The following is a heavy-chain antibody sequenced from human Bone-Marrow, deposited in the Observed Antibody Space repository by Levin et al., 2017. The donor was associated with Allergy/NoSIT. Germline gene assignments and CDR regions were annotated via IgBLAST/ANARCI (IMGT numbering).Heavy chain of an antibody. J-gene: IGHJ6*03. CDR2: IIPIFGPP. V-gene: IGHV1-69*13. D-gene: IGHD2-15*01. CDR1: GGTFSSHG. Sequence: SVKVSCKASGGTFSSHGIAWVRQAPGQGLEWMGGIIPIFGPPNYAQQFQGRVTISADESTNTAYMELSSLRSDDTAVFYCARLTGDCSGGACLSRYFYYYMDVWGKGTTVTVSS. CDR3: ARLTGDCSGGACLSRYFYYYMDV.